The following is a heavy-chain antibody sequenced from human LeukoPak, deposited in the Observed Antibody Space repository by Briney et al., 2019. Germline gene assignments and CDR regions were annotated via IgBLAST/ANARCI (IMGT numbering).Heavy chain of an antibody. J-gene: IGHJ6*03. CDR2: MTTSGNIK. CDR1: GLTLSDDY. V-gene: IGHV3-69-1*02. D-gene: IGHD3-16*01. Sequence: GGSLRLSCAASGLTLSDDYMTWVRQAPGKGLESVLIMTTSGNIKSSADSVKGRFTISRDNANNILHLQMNSLRAEDTGVYYCARLKYRMMLKSLSPAPYYYIDIWEMGPRSPSP. CDR3: ARLKYRMMLKSLSPAPYYYIDI.